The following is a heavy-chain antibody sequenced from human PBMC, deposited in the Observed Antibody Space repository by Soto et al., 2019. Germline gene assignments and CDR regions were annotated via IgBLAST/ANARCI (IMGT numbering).Heavy chain of an antibody. V-gene: IGHV4-59*12. Sequence: SATLSLTCTVSAGSISSYYWSWIRQPPGKGLEWIGYIYYSGSTNYNPSLKSRVTISVDTSKKQFSLKLTSVTAADTAVYYCARYSSNWFQTEGMDVWGQGTTVTVSS. D-gene: IGHD6-13*01. CDR3: ARYSSNWFQTEGMDV. CDR2: IYYSGST. J-gene: IGHJ6*02. CDR1: AGSISSYY.